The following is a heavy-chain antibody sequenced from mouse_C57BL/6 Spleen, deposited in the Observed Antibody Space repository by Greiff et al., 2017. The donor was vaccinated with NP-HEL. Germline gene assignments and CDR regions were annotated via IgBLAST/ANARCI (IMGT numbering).Heavy chain of an antibody. CDR1: GFNIKDDY. CDR2: IDPENGDT. V-gene: IGHV14-4*01. Sequence: VQLQQSGAELVRPGASVKLSCTASGFNIKDDYMHWVKQRPEQGLEWIGWIDPENGDTEYASKFQGKATITADTSSNTAYLQLSSLTSEDTAVYYCTTVGVGYYHCWGQGTLVTVSA. J-gene: IGHJ3*01. D-gene: IGHD2-3*01. CDR3: TTVGVGYYHC.